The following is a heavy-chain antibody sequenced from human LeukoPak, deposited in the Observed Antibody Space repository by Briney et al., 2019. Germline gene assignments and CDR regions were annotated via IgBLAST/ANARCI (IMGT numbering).Heavy chain of an antibody. CDR2: INPNSGGT. CDR3: ARVRGLYYDSSGYLFDY. CDR1: GYTFTGYY. J-gene: IGHJ4*02. Sequence: ASVKVSCKASGYTFTGYYMHWVRQAPGQGLEWMGRINPNSGGTNYAQKFQGRVTMTRDTSISTAYMELSRLSSDDTAVYYCARVRGLYYDSSGYLFDYWGQGTLVTVSS. D-gene: IGHD3-22*01. V-gene: IGHV1-2*06.